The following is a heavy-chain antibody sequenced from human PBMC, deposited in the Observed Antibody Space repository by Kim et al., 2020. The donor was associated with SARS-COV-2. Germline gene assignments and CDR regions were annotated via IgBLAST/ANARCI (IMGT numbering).Heavy chain of an antibody. D-gene: IGHD6-19*01. V-gene: IGHV3-30*04. CDR3: ARARGAVAGFDY. CDR1: GFTFSSYA. Sequence: GGSLRLSCAASGFTFSSYAMHWVRQAPGKGLEWVAVISYDGSNKYYADSVKGRFTISRDNSKNTLYLQMNSLRAEDTAVYYCARARGAVAGFDYWGQGTL. J-gene: IGHJ4*02. CDR2: ISYDGSNK.